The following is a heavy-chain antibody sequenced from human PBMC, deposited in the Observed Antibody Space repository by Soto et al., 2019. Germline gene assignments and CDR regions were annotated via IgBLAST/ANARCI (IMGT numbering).Heavy chain of an antibody. CDR1: GLIFSSYW. Sequence: GGSLRLSCATSGLIFSSYWMHWVRQAPGKGLVWVSRINSDESSTTYADSVKGRFTISRDNAKNTLYLQMNSLRADDTGVYYCAGTLNAPAVWFDPWGQGTLVTVS. V-gene: IGHV3-74*01. CDR2: INSDESST. J-gene: IGHJ5*02. CDR3: AGTLNAPAVWFDP. D-gene: IGHD1-1*01.